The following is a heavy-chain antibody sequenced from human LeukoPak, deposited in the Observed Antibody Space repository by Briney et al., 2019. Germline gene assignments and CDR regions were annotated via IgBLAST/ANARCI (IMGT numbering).Heavy chain of an antibody. CDR2: IYPADSDT. V-gene: IGHV5-51*01. CDR1: GYSFTSYW. D-gene: IGHD4-23*01. CDR3: ERPAATVGLNYFDY. Sequence: GESLKISCKGSGYSFTSYWIGWVRQMPGKGLEWMGIIYPADSDTRYSPSFQGQVTISADKSISTAYLQWSSLKASDTAMYYCERPAATVGLNYFDYWGQGTLVTVSS. J-gene: IGHJ4*02.